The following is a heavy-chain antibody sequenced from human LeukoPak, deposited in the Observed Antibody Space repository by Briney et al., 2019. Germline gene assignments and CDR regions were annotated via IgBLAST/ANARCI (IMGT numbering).Heavy chain of an antibody. V-gene: IGHV3-23*01. D-gene: IGHD1-14*01. CDR3: AKDFTPDGIWDIDN. J-gene: IGHJ1*01. CDR1: GFTFSKYT. Sequence: GGSLRLSCVASGFTFSKYTMSWVRQAPGKGLEWVSGIYGGGSGSTFYAESVKGRFTISRDNSKNTLYLQMNSLRDEDTAIYYCAKDFTPDGIWDIDNWGRGTLITVSS. CDR2: IYGGGSGST.